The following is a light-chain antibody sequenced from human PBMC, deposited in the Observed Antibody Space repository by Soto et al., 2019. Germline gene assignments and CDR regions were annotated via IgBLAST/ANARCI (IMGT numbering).Light chain of an antibody. V-gene: IGLV2-11*01. CDR3: CSYAGSYTLV. CDR2: DVS. Sequence: QSALTQPRSVSGSPGQSVTISCTGTSSDVGGYHYVSWYQQLPGKAPQLIIYDVSKRPSGVPDRFSGSKSGNTASLTISGLQAEDEADYYCCSYAGSYTLVFGGGTKLTVL. J-gene: IGLJ2*01. CDR1: SSDVGGYHY.